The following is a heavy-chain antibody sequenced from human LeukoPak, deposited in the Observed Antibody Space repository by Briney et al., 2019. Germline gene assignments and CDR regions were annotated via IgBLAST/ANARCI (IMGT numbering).Heavy chain of an antibody. D-gene: IGHD6-19*01. CDR3: ARDWDIAVAFFDC. J-gene: IGHJ4*02. V-gene: IGHV1-2*02. CDR1: GYTFTNYD. Sequence: ASVKVSCKASGYTFTNYDINWVRQAPGQGLEWMGWINPNSGGTNYAQKFQGRVTMTRDTSISTAYMELSRLRSDDTAVYYCARDWDIAVAFFDCWGQGTLVTVSS. CDR2: INPNSGGT.